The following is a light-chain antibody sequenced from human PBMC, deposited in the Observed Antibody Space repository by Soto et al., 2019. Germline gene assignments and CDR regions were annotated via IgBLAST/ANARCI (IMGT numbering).Light chain of an antibody. CDR2: DAS. V-gene: IGKV3-11*01. CDR1: QSVGAF. Sequence: EIVLTQSPGTLSLSPGERVALSCRASQSVGAFLAWYQQKPGQAPRLLIYDASNRATGIPAKFSGSGSWTDFTLTISSLEPEDFAVYYCQQRYTWPLTFGGGTKLEIK. CDR3: QQRYTWPLT. J-gene: IGKJ4*01.